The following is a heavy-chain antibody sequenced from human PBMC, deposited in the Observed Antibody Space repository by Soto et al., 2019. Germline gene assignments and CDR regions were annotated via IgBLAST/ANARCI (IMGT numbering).Heavy chain of an antibody. CDR3: ARDWIGGHRDYFDY. CDR2: IAQSGSRQ. V-gene: IGHV3-30*04. D-gene: IGHD3-16*01. Sequence: QVHLVESGGGVVQPGGSLRLSCAASGFPFGDYPMHWFRQAPGKVLEWLAVIAQSGSRQYYADSVRGLFTISRDNSKNTLFLHMNSLRPDDTAIYYCARDWIGGHRDYFDYWGQGTLVTVSS. CDR1: GFPFGDYP. J-gene: IGHJ4*02.